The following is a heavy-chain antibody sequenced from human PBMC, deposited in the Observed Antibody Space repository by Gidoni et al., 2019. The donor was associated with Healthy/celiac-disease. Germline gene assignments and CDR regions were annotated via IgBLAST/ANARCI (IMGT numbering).Heavy chain of an antibody. CDR2: IWYDGSNK. J-gene: IGHJ6*02. CDR1: GFTFSSYG. D-gene: IGHD3-10*01. Sequence: QVQLVESGGGVVQPGRCVRLSCAASGFTFSSYGMHWVRQAPGKGLEWVAFIWYDGSNKSYADSVKGRFTISRYNSKNTLYLQMNSLRSEYTAVYYCARGLWFGELFYYGMDVWGQGTTVTVSS. CDR3: ARGLWFGELFYYGMDV. V-gene: IGHV3-33*01.